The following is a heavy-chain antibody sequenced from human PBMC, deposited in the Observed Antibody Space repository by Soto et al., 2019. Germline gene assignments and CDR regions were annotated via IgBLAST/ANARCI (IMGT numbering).Heavy chain of an antibody. CDR1: GYSFTSYW. CDR2: IDPSDSYT. V-gene: IGHV5-10-1*01. D-gene: IGHD2-15*01. J-gene: IGHJ6*02. Sequence: GESLKISCKGSGYSFTSYWISWVRQMPGKGLEWMGRIDPSDSYTNYSQSFQGHVTISADKSISTAYLQWSSLKAPDTAMYYCASQKGVVAADYYYGMDVWGQGTTVTVSS. CDR3: ASQKGVVAADYYYGMDV.